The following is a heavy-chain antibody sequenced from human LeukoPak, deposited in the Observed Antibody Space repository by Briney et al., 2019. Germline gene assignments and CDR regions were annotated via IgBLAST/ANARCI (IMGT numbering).Heavy chain of an antibody. CDR3: ARVGSVVAATPPD. V-gene: IGHV3-11*04. CDR2: ISSSGSTI. J-gene: IGHJ4*02. Sequence: KPGGSLRLSCTASGFTFSDCDMSWIRQAPGKGLEWVSYISSSGSTIYYADSVKGRFTISRDNAKNSLYLQMNSLRAEDTAVYYCARVGSVVAATPPDWGQGTLVTVSS. CDR1: GFTFSDCD. D-gene: IGHD2-15*01.